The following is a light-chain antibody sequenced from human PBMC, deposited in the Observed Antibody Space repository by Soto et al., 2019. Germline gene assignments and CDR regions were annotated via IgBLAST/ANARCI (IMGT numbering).Light chain of an antibody. J-gene: IGKJ4*01. Sequence: EVVLAQAPASLSLSPGERATRSCWASQSLSTRYLAGYQHKPGQAPRLLTYGITSRASAIPDRFSGSGSGTDFTLGISRLEPEDFDAYYCQNYGSASLTFGGGTKVDSK. CDR3: QNYGSASLT. CDR1: QSLSTRY. CDR2: GIT. V-gene: IGKV3-20*01.